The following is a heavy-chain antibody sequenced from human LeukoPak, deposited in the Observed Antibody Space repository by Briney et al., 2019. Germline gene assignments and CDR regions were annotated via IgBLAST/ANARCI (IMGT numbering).Heavy chain of an antibody. J-gene: IGHJ6*02. CDR3: ATPPLVPARSMDV. Sequence: GGSLRPSCAASGFTFSSYWMSWVRQAPGKGLEWVANIKQDGSEKYYVDSVKGRFTISRDNAKNSLYLQMNSLRAEDTAVYYCATPPLVPARSMDVWGQGTTVTVSS. D-gene: IGHD2-2*01. V-gene: IGHV3-7*01. CDR2: IKQDGSEK. CDR1: GFTFSSYW.